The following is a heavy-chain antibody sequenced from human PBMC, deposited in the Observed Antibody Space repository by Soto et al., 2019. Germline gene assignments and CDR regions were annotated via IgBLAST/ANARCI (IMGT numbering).Heavy chain of an antibody. Sequence: GGSLRLSCAASGFTFSSYSMNWVRQAPGKGLERVSYISSSSSTIYYADSVKGRFTISRDNSKNTLYLQMNSLRAEDTAVYYCAKEIPGPPHWGQGTLVTVSS. CDR3: AKEIPGPPH. V-gene: IGHV3-48*01. J-gene: IGHJ4*02. CDR1: GFTFSSYS. CDR2: ISSSSSTI.